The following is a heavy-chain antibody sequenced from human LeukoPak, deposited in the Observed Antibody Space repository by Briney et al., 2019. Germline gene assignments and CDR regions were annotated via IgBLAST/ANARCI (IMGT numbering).Heavy chain of an antibody. CDR1: GFTVSSNY. V-gene: IGHV3-53*01. Sequence: GGSLRLSCAASGFTVSSNYMSWVRQAPGKGLEWVSVIYSGGSTYYADSVKGRFTISRDNSKNTLYLQMNSLRAEDTAVYYCANVRLIVPAAIGWGQGTLVTVSS. D-gene: IGHD2-2*01. CDR3: ANVRLIVPAAIG. CDR2: IYSGGST. J-gene: IGHJ4*02.